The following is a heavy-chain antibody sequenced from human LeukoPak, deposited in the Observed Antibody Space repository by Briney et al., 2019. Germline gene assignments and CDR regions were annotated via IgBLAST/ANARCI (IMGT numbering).Heavy chain of an antibody. CDR1: GYTFTGYY. V-gene: IGHV1-2*02. Sequence: ASVKVSCKASGYTFTGYYMHWVRQAPGQGLEWMGWINPNNGGTNYAQKFQGRVTMTKDTSISTAYMELSRLRSDDTAVYYCARDGAFLGSVNLYWGQGTLVTVSS. CDR3: ARDGAFLGSVNLY. D-gene: IGHD2/OR15-2a*01. CDR2: INPNNGGT. J-gene: IGHJ4*02.